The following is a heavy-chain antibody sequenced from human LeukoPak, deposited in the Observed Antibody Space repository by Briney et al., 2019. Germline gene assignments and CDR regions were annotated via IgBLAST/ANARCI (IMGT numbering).Heavy chain of an antibody. CDR1: GYTFTGYY. Sequence: ASVKVSCKASGYTFTGYYMHWVRQAPGQGLEWRGWINPNSGGTNYAQKFQGWVTMTRDTSISTAYMELSRLRSDDTAVYYCARGSLTMVRGVNHYYYYYGMDVWGKGTTVTVSS. D-gene: IGHD3-10*01. V-gene: IGHV1-2*04. CDR3: ARGSLTMVRGVNHYYYYYGMDV. CDR2: INPNSGGT. J-gene: IGHJ6*04.